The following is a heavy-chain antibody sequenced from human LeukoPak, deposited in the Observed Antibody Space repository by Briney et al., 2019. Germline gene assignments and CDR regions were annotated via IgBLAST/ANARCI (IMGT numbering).Heavy chain of an antibody. D-gene: IGHD3-22*01. V-gene: IGHV6-1*01. J-gene: IGHJ3*02. CDR1: GDSVSSNSAA. CDR3: ARGPLDYYDSSGMGAFDI. CDR2: TYYRCKWYN. Sequence: SQTLSLTCAISGDSVSSNSAAWNWIRQSPSRGLEWLGRTYYRCKWYNDYAVSVKSRITINPDTSKNQFPRPLNSVTPEDTAVYYCARGPLDYYDSSGMGAFDIWSQGTTVTVSS.